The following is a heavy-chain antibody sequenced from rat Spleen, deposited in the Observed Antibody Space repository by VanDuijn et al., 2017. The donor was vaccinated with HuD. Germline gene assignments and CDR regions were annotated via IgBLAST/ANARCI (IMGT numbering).Heavy chain of an antibody. D-gene: IGHD4-3*01. V-gene: IGHV5-7*01. CDR3: ARHSYNSGYWFAY. CDR2: ISYDGSST. Sequence: EVQLAESGGGLVQPGRSLKLSCAASGFTFSDHYMAWFRQAPTKGLEWVATISYDGSSTYYRDSVKGRFTISRDNAKSTLYLQMDSLRSEDTATYYCARHSYNSGYWFAYWGQGTLVTVSS. CDR1: GFTFSDHY. J-gene: IGHJ3*01.